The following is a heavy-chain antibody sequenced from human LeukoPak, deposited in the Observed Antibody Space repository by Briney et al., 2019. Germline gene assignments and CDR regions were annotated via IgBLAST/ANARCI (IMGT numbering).Heavy chain of an antibody. D-gene: IGHD3-10*01. CDR1: GFTFSTYT. CDR2: ISYDVSNE. CDR3: ARGFDHYGSGTYYFDY. Sequence: PGRSLRLSCAASGFTFSTYTFHWVRQAPGKGLEWVTSISYDVSNEYYADSVKGRFTISRDNSKNTLYLQVNSLRPEDTAVYYCARGFDHYGSGTYYFDYWGQGTLVTVSS. J-gene: IGHJ4*02. V-gene: IGHV3-30-3*01.